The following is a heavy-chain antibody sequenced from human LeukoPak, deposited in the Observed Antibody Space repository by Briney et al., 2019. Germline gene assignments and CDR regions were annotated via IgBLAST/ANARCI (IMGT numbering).Heavy chain of an antibody. Sequence: GGSLRLSCAASGFTFSNYMMHWVRHAPGKGLVWVSRIKSDGITTTYADSVKGRFTISRDNAKNTLYLQMNSLRAEDTAVYYCARSSYSSSSSVWGQGTMVTVSS. CDR1: GFTFSNYM. CDR3: ARSSYSSSSSV. D-gene: IGHD6-6*01. CDR2: IKSDGITT. J-gene: IGHJ3*01. V-gene: IGHV3-74*01.